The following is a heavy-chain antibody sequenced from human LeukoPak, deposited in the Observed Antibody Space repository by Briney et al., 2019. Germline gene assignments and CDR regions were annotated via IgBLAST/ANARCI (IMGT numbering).Heavy chain of an antibody. D-gene: IGHD6-13*01. CDR2: IIPIFGTA. J-gene: IGHJ4*02. V-gene: IGHV1-69*13. CDR3: ATSYSSSWWLYYFDY. CDR1: GGTFGSYA. Sequence: GASVKVSCKASGGTFGSYAISWVRQAPGQGLEWMGGIIPIFGTANYAQKFQGRVTITADESTSTAYMELSSLRSEDTAVYYCATSYSSSWWLYYFDYWGQGTLVTVSS.